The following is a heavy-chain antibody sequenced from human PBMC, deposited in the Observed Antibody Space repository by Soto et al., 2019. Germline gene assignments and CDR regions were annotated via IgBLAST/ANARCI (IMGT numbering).Heavy chain of an antibody. CDR3: ARLTYYYDSSGRFDAFDI. J-gene: IGHJ3*02. CDR1: GFTFSSYS. Sequence: PGGSLRLSCAASGFTFSSYSMNWVRQAPGKGLEWVSYISSSSSTIYYAASVKGRFTISRDNAKNSLYLQMNSLRDEDTAVYYCARLTYYYDSSGRFDAFDIWGQGTMVTVSS. CDR2: ISSSSSTI. V-gene: IGHV3-48*02. D-gene: IGHD3-22*01.